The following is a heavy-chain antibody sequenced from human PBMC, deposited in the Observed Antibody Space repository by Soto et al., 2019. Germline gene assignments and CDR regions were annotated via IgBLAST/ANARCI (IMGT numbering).Heavy chain of an antibody. J-gene: IGHJ4*02. D-gene: IGHD3-22*01. CDR2: INPNSGGT. CDR1: GYRFTGYY. Sequence: ASVKVSCKASGYRFTGYYVHWVRQAPGQGLEWMGWINPNSGGTNYAQNFQGLVSMIRDMSSSTAYMDLSSLRSDDTAVYYCARAFRYGGSGDYFDYWGQGTPVTVSS. CDR3: ARAFRYGGSGDYFDY. V-gene: IGHV1-2*04.